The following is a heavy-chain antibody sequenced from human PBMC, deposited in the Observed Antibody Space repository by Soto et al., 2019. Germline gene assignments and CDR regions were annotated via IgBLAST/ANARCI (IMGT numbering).Heavy chain of an antibody. CDR2: ISRSGRST. J-gene: IGHJ1*01. D-gene: IGHD3-16*01. CDR1: GFTFNTYA. CDR3: TTERGMGDTECFHH. V-gene: IGHV3-23*01. Sequence: EVQLLESGGGLVQPGGSLRLSCAASGFTFNTYAMSWVRQAPGKGLEWISSISRSGRSTYYADSVKGRVTISRDNSENTLYLQMNSLRTEDTAVYYCTTERGMGDTECFHHWGQGVLVTVSS.